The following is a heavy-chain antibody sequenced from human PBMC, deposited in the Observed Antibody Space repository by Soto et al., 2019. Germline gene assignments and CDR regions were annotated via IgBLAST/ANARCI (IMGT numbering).Heavy chain of an antibody. J-gene: IGHJ6*02. D-gene: IGHD2-21*01. Sequence: QVQLQESGPGLVKPSGTLSLTCAVSGGSFSGSDWWSWVRQPPGKGLEWIGQIYHGKSTNFNPSRKSRVTIAVDKSKHHFSLKLTSVTAADTAVYYGARAGRASCSGETGSSGLYGMDVWGQGTTVTVSS. CDR3: ARAGRASCSGETGSSGLYGMDV. CDR1: GGSFSGSDW. CDR2: IYHGKST. V-gene: IGHV4-4*02.